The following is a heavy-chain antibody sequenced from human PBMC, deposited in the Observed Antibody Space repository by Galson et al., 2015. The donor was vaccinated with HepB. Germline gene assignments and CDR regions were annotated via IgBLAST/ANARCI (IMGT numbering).Heavy chain of an antibody. Sequence: SLRLSCAASGFTFSSYGMHWVRQAPGKGLEWVAFIRYGGSNKYYADSVKGRFTISRDNSKNTLYLQMNSLRAEDTAVYYCAKGGMLDYGSGSSHPGFDYWGQGTLVTVSS. D-gene: IGHD3-10*01. CDR2: IRYGGSNK. CDR3: AKGGMLDYGSGSSHPGFDY. CDR1: GFTFSSYG. J-gene: IGHJ4*02. V-gene: IGHV3-30*02.